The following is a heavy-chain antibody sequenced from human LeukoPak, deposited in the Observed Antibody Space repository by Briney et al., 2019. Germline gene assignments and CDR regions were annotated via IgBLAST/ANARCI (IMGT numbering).Heavy chain of an antibody. CDR3: ARHEEEDGYNAKTFDY. D-gene: IGHD5-24*01. Sequence: SETLSLTCTVSGGSISSSGNFWGWVRQPPGRGLEWIASTYYSRNTYYNPSLKSRVTMSVDTSKNQFSLKLSSVTAADTAVYYCARHEEEDGYNAKTFDYWGQGTLVTVSS. CDR2: TYYSRNT. J-gene: IGHJ4*02. V-gene: IGHV4-39*01. CDR1: GGSISSSGNF.